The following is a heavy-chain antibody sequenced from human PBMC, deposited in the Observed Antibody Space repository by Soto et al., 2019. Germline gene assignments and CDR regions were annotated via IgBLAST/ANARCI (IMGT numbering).Heavy chain of an antibody. J-gene: IGHJ4*02. CDR3: AREIRDFWSGTTFDY. CDR2: INHSGST. D-gene: IGHD3-3*01. CDR1: GGSFSGYY. Sequence: SETLSLTCAVYGGSFSGYYWSWIRQPPGKGLEWIGEINHSGSTNYNPSLKSRVTTSVDTSKNQFSLKLSSVTAADTAVYYCAREIRDFWSGTTFDYWGQGTLVTVSS. V-gene: IGHV4-34*01.